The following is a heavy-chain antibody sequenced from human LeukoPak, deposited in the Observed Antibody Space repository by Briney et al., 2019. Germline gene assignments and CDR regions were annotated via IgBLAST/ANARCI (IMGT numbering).Heavy chain of an antibody. Sequence: PGGSLRLSCAASGFTFSSYSMNWVRQAPGKGLEWVSAISGSGGSTYYADSVKGRFTVSRDNSKNTLYLQMNSLRAEDTAVYYCAKSRHDSSGYYYWGQGTLVTVSS. J-gene: IGHJ4*02. V-gene: IGHV3-23*01. CDR3: AKSRHDSSGYYY. CDR1: GFTFSSYS. CDR2: ISGSGGST. D-gene: IGHD3-22*01.